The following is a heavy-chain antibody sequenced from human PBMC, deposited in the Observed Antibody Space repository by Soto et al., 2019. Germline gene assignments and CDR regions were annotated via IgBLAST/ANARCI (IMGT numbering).Heavy chain of an antibody. CDR3: ARDVGGYGDYDY. CDR1: GFTFSSYA. V-gene: IGHV3-30-3*01. Sequence: GGSLRLSCAASGFTFSSYAMHWVRQAPGKGLEWVAVISYDGSNKYYADSVKGRFTISRDNSKNTLYLQMNSLRAEDTAVYYCARDVGGYGDYDYWGQGTLVTVSS. D-gene: IGHD4-17*01. CDR2: ISYDGSNK. J-gene: IGHJ4*02.